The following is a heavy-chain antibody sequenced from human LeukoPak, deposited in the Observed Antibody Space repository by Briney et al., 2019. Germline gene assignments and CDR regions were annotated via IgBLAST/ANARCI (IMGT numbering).Heavy chain of an antibody. CDR3: ARDGLNWFDP. V-gene: IGHV4-61*01. Sequence: SETLSLTCTVSGGSISSSSYYWSWIRQPPGKGLEWIGYIYYSGSTNYNPSLKSRVTISVDTSKNQFSLKLSSVTAADTAVYYCARDGLNWFDPWSQGTLVTVSS. CDR1: GGSISSSSYY. J-gene: IGHJ5*02. CDR2: IYYSGST.